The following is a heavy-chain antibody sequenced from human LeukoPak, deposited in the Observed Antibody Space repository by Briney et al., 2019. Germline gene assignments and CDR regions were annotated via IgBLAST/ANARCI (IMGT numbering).Heavy chain of an antibody. Sequence: ASVKVSCKASGYTFTTYYMHWVRQAPGQGLEWMGIINPSGGSTSYAQKFQGRVTMTRDMSTSTVYMELSSLRSEDTAVYYCARDSTAFDSSGYTGYFQHWGQGTLVTVSS. V-gene: IGHV1-46*01. CDR3: ARDSTAFDSSGYTGYFQH. CDR1: GYTFTTYY. D-gene: IGHD3-22*01. CDR2: INPSGGST. J-gene: IGHJ1*01.